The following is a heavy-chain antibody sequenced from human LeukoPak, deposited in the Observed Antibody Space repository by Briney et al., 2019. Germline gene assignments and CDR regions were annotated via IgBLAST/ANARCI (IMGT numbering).Heavy chain of an antibody. V-gene: IGHV4-61*01. CDR3: AREEGITMVRGVTSYYHYGMDV. CDR1: GGSVSSGTYF. D-gene: IGHD3-10*01. J-gene: IGHJ6*04. Sequence: SETLSLTCTVSGGSVSSGTYFWSWIRQPPGKGLEWIGYIYFSGSTNYNPSLKSRATISVDTSKNQFSLKLSSVTAADTAVYYCAREEGITMVRGVTSYYHYGMDVWGKGTTVTVSS. CDR2: IYFSGST.